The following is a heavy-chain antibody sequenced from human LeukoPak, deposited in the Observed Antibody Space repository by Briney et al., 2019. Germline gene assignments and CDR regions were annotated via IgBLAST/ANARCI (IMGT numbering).Heavy chain of an antibody. Sequence: PGGSLRLSCAASGFTFSSYSMNWVRQAPGKGLEWVSSISSSSSYIYYADSVKGRFTTSRDNAKNSLYMQMNSLRAEDTAVYYCAGAGYGSPYMDVWGKGTTVTISS. CDR2: ISSSSSYI. CDR3: AGAGYGSPYMDV. J-gene: IGHJ6*03. CDR1: GFTFSSYS. V-gene: IGHV3-21*01. D-gene: IGHD3-10*01.